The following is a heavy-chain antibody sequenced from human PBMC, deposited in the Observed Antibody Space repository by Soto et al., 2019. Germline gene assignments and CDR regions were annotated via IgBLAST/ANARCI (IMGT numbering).Heavy chain of an antibody. J-gene: IGHJ6*02. D-gene: IGHD6-13*01. CDR1: GYTFTSYA. CDR3: ARDPLYSSSWYKGYSYYGMDV. CDR2: INAGSGNT. V-gene: IGHV1-3*01. Sequence: ASVKVSCKASGYTFTSYAMHWVRQAPGQRLEWMGWINAGSGNTKYSQKFQGRVTITRDTSASTAYMELSSLRSEDTAVYYCARDPLYSSSWYKGYSYYGMDVWGQGTTVTVSS.